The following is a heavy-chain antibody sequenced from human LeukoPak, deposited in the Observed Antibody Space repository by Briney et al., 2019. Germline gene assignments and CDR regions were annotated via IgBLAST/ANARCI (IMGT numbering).Heavy chain of an antibody. V-gene: IGHV1-24*01. D-gene: IGHD6-13*01. CDR3: ATGGAAAGLNWFDP. J-gene: IGHJ5*02. Sequence: GASVKVSCKVSGYTLTELSMYWVRQAPGKGLEWMGGFDREDGETIYAQKFQGRVTMTEDTSTDTAYMELSSLRSEDTAVYYCATGGAAAGLNWFDPWGQGTLVTVSS. CDR1: GYTLTELS. CDR2: FDREDGET.